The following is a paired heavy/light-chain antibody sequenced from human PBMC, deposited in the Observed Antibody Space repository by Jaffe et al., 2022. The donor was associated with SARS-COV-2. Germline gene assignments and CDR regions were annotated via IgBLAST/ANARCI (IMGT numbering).Light chain of an antibody. CDR2: QDN. V-gene: IGLV3-1*01. CDR1: PLGASH. J-gene: IGLJ2*01. CDR3: QAWDNTTVV. Sequence: SYVLTQLPSVSVSPGQTASITCSGDPLGASHACWYQQKPGQSPVLVFYQDNRRPSGIPERFSGSNSGNTATLTISGTQAMDDADYYCQAWDNTTVVFGGGTKLTVL.
Heavy chain of an antibody. D-gene: IGHD3-9*01. Sequence: EVQLVESGGGLLQPGGSLRLSCEASGFNFSRYSMNWVRQAPGKGLEWVSYISRSSRITYYADSMKGRFTISRDNAKNSLYLQMNSLRVEDTAVYYCARSPGYEILTGYCNYWGQGTLVTVSS. V-gene: IGHV3-48*01. CDR1: GFNFSRYS. CDR3: ARSPGYEILTGYCNY. J-gene: IGHJ4*02. CDR2: ISRSSRIT.